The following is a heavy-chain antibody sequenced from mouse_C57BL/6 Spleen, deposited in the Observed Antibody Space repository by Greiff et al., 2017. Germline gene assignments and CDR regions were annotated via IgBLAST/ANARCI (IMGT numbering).Heavy chain of an antibody. V-gene: IGHV1-82*01. J-gene: IGHJ2*01. Sequence: VQLVESGPELVKPGASVKISCKASGYAFSSSWMNWVKQRPGKGLEWIGRIYPGDGDTNYNGKFKGKDTLTADKSSSTAYMQLSSLTSEDSAVYFCARDDYGLDYWGQGTTLTVSS. D-gene: IGHD2-4*01. CDR3: ARDDYGLDY. CDR2: IYPGDGDT. CDR1: GYAFSSSW.